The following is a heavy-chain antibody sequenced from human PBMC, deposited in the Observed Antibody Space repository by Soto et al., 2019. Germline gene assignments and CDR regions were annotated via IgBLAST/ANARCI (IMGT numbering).Heavy chain of an antibody. Sequence: QVHLVQSGTEARKPGSSVNVSCETSGGNFNSYGFNWVRQVPGQRLEWMGGIIPMFGIVKVGQIFQPRVALTADQSKRKVYIDLTRPMPEYTAVYYRAREGGGTGLQGWGQGTLVIVSS. V-gene: IGHV1-69*12. CDR3: AREGGGTGLQG. CDR2: IIPMFGIV. CDR1: GGNFNSYG. J-gene: IGHJ4*02. D-gene: IGHD3-9*01.